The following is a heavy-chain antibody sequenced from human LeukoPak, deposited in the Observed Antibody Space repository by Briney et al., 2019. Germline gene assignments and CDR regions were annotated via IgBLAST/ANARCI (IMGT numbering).Heavy chain of an antibody. CDR2: IYWNDDI. Sequence: SGRTLVNPTQTLTLTCTFSGFSLRTAGVGVAWIRQPPGLALVWLTAIYWNDDIRYSPSLRSRLTITKDTSNNQVVLTLTNMDPVDTATYFCGHRRDAFDYHGLDVWGQGTTVIVSS. V-gene: IGHV2-5*01. D-gene: IGHD3-16*01. CDR1: GFSLRTAGVG. CDR3: GHRRDAFDYHGLDV. J-gene: IGHJ6*02.